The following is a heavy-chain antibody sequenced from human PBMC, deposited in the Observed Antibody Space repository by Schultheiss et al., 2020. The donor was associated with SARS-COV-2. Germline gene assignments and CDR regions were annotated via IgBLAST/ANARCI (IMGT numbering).Heavy chain of an antibody. Sequence: GESLKISCAASGFTFSSYGMHWVRQAPGKGLEWVSAISGSGGSTYYADSVKGRFTISRDNSKNTLFLQMNSLIAEDTAFYYCAKDRDVAAPVDVAAPVDLYYFDHWGQGTLVTVSS. CDR1: GFTFSSYG. CDR3: AKDRDVAAPVDVAAPVDLYYFDH. CDR2: ISGSGGST. V-gene: IGHV3-23*01. J-gene: IGHJ4*02. D-gene: IGHD2-2*02.